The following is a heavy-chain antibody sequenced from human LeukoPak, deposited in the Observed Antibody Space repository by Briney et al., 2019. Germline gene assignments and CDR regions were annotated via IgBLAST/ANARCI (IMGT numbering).Heavy chain of an antibody. CDR3: AGAPAWLPYYFDY. J-gene: IGHJ4*02. V-gene: IGHV4-61*02. CDR2: IYTSGST. CDR1: GGSISSGSYY. D-gene: IGHD3-22*01. Sequence: PSETLSLTCTVSGGSISSGSYYWSWIRQPAGKGLEWIGRIYTSGSTNYNPSLKSRVTISVDTSKNQFSLKLSSVTAADTAVYYCAGAPAWLPYYFDYWGQGTLVTVSS.